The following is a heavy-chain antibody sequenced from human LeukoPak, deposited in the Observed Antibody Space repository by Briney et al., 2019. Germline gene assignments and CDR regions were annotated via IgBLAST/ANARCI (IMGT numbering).Heavy chain of an antibody. CDR1: GYTFTSYG. V-gene: IGHV1-18*01. CDR3: ARERDTALAPYLDY. J-gene: IGHJ4*02. Sequence: GASVKVSCKASGYTFTSYGISWVRQAPGQGLEWLAWINTDNGNKNYAQKVRDRVTMTTDTSTSTAYLEMRRLRFDDTAVYFCARERDTALAPYLDYWGQGTLLTVSS. D-gene: IGHD5-18*01. CDR2: INTDNGNK.